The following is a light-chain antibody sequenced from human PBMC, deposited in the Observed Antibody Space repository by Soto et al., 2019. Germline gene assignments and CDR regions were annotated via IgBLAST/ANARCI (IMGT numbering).Light chain of an antibody. CDR2: AAS. CDR3: LQDNDDSWT. J-gene: IGKJ1*01. V-gene: IGKV1-6*02. CDR1: RDIGSD. Sequence: ATQITHSPSSLSSAFGESITITFRASRDIGSDLSWYQQKPGKAPTLLIYAASNLQSGVPSRFRGSRSGTEFTLTVSSLQPEDFATYYCLQDNDDSWTFGQGTKVDI.